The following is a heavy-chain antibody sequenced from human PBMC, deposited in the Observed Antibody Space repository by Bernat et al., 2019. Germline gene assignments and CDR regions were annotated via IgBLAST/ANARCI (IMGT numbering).Heavy chain of an antibody. CDR2: IYSGGST. CDR1: GFTVSSNY. D-gene: IGHD6-19*01. V-gene: IGHV3-53*02. CDR3: AKSETTSGWLSFDY. Sequence: EVQLVETGGGLIQPGGSLRLSCAASGFTVSSNYMSWVRQAPGKGLEWVSVIYSGGSTYYADSVKGRFTISRDNSKNTLYLQMNSLRAEDTAVYYCAKSETTSGWLSFDYWGQGTLVTVSS. J-gene: IGHJ4*02.